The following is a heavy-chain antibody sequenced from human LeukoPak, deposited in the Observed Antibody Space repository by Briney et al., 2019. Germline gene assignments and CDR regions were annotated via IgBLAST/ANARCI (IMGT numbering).Heavy chain of an antibody. CDR3: AKGLEPYYYYYGMDV. CDR2: ISGSGGST. CDR1: GFTFSSYA. V-gene: IGHV3-23*01. Sequence: PGGSLRLSCAASGFTFSSYAMSWVRQAPGKGLEWVSAISGSGGSTYYADSVKGRFTISRDNSNNTLYLQMNSLRAEDTAVYYCAKGLEPYYYYYGMDVWGQGTTVTVSS. J-gene: IGHJ6*02. D-gene: IGHD1-14*01.